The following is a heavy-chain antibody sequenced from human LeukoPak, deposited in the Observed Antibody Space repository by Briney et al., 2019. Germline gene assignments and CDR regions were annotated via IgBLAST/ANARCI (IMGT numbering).Heavy chain of an antibody. CDR1: GFTFRRYG. Sequence: GGSLRLSCAASGFTFRRYGMSWVRQAPGKGLEWVSSVSGSGGSTFYGDSVKGRFTISRDNAKNSLYLQMNSLRAEDTAVYYCARDLMGIAYRGAFYYWGQGTLVTVSS. J-gene: IGHJ4*02. D-gene: IGHD6-13*01. V-gene: IGHV3-23*01. CDR2: VSGSGGST. CDR3: ARDLMGIAYRGAFYY.